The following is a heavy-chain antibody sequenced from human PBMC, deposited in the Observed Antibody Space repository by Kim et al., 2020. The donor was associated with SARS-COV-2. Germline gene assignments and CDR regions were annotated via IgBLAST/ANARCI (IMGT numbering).Heavy chain of an antibody. CDR1: GYTFTSYG. CDR2: ISAYNGNT. J-gene: IGHJ3*02. Sequence: ASVKVSCKASGYTFTSYGISWVRQAPGQGLEWMGWISAYNGNTKYAQKLQGRVTMTTDTSTSTAYMELRSLRSDDTAVYYCARDTTRSVAGPLDDAFDIWGQGTMVTVSS. CDR3: ARDTTRSVAGPLDDAFDI. V-gene: IGHV1-18*01. D-gene: IGHD6-19*01.